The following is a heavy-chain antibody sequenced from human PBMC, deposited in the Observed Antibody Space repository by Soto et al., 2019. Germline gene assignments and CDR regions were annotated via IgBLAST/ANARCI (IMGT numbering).Heavy chain of an antibody. V-gene: IGHV3-11*06. J-gene: IGHJ4*02. Sequence: PGGSLRLSCAVSGFNFSDHYMNWIRQAPGKGLEWVSYISGSSRYTNFADSVKGRFTISRDNAKNSLYLQMNSLRAEDTAVYYCARHTSGWHYYDYWGQGTPVTVSS. CDR2: ISGSSRYT. CDR3: ARHTSGWHYYDY. D-gene: IGHD6-19*01. CDR1: GFNFSDHY.